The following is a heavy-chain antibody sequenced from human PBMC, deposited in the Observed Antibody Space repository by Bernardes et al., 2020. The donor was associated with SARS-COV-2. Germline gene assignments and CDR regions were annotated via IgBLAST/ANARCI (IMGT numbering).Heavy chain of an antibody. J-gene: IGHJ6*03. CDR3: ARDSTIWCSSTSCDYMDV. CDR1: GFTFDDYG. CDR2: INWNGGST. V-gene: IGHV3-20*04. Sequence: GGSLRLSCAASGFTFDDYGMSWVRQAPGKGLEWVSGINWNGGSTGYADSVKGRFTISRDNAKNSLYLQMNSLRAEDTALYYCARDSTIWCSSTSCDYMDVWGKGTTVTVSS. D-gene: IGHD2-2*01.